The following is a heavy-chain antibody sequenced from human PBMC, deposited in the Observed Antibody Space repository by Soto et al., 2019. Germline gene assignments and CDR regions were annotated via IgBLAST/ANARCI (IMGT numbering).Heavy chain of an antibody. CDR2: INVYNGDR. CDR1: GYIFTKYG. CDR3: ARLQLGGDRMLNWFDP. Sequence: QVQVVQSGPELKKPGASVKVSCKAQGYIFTKYGIGWVRQAPGHGLEWMGLINVYNGDRKVAQKFQDRVSMTTDTATDTASMELKSIRSGDTAVYYCARLQLGGDRMLNWFDPWGQGTLVTVSS. J-gene: IGHJ5*02. D-gene: IGHD2-21*02. V-gene: IGHV1-18*01.